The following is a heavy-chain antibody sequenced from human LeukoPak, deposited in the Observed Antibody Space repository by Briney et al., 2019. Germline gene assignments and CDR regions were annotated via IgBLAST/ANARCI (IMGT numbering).Heavy chain of an antibody. V-gene: IGHV1-8*01. J-gene: IGHJ4*02. D-gene: IGHD3-10*01. CDR1: GYTFTSYD. Sequence: ASVTLSCKASGYTFTSYDINWVRQAPGQGFECMGWMNPNSGNTGYAQKFQGRVTMTRNTSISTAYMELSSLISEDTAVYYCARSMVHPDYWGQGTLVTVSS. CDR2: MNPNSGNT. CDR3: ARSMVHPDY.